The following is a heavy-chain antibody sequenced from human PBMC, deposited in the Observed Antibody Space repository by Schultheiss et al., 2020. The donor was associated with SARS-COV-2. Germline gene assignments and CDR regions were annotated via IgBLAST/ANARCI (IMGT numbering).Heavy chain of an antibody. Sequence: GGSLRLSCAASGFTFSSYEMNWVRQAPGKGLEWVSYISGGSSYIYYADSVKGRFTISRDNAKNSLYLQMNSLRVEDTAVYYCARDSAAGVGFDCWGQGTLVTVSS. D-gene: IGHD3-3*01. V-gene: IGHV3-21*05. CDR3: ARDSAAGVGFDC. CDR2: ISGGSSYI. CDR1: GFTFSSYE. J-gene: IGHJ4*02.